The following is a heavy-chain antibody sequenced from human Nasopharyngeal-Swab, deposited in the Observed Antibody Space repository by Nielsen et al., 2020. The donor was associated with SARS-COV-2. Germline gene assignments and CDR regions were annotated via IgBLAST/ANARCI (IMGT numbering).Heavy chain of an antibody. Sequence: GSLRLSCAVSGGSISSSNWWSWVRQPPGKGLEWIGEIYHSGSTNYNPSLKSRVTISVDESKNQFSLKLGSVTAADTAVYFCARDVVGATTTDAFDIWGQGTMVTVSS. J-gene: IGHJ3*02. CDR3: ARDVVGATTTDAFDI. V-gene: IGHV4-4*01. CDR1: GGSISSSNW. D-gene: IGHD1-26*01. CDR2: IYHSGST.